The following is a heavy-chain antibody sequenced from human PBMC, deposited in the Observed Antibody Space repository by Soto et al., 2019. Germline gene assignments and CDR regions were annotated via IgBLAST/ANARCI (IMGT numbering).Heavy chain of an antibody. V-gene: IGHV4-59*01. Sequence: PSETLSLTCTVSGGSISSYYWSWIRQPPGKGLEWIGYIYYSGSTNYNPSLKSRVTISVDTSKNQFSLKLSSVTAADTAVYYCARTIYYFDYWGQGTLVTVSS. J-gene: IGHJ4*02. CDR2: IYYSGST. CDR3: ARTIYYFDY. CDR1: GGSISSYY.